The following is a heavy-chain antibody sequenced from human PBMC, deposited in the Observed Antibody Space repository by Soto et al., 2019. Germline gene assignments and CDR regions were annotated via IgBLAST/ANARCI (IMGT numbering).Heavy chain of an antibody. CDR2: INAGNGNT. D-gene: IGHD1-20*01. CDR3: ARGITLPTPLDY. V-gene: IGHV1-3*01. CDR1: GYTFTSYS. J-gene: IGHJ4*02. Sequence: ASVKVSCKASGYTFTSYSIHWVRQAPGQRLEWMGWINAGNGNTKYSQKFQGRVTITRDTSASTAYMELSSLRSEDTAVYYCARGITLPTPLDYWGQGTLVTVSS.